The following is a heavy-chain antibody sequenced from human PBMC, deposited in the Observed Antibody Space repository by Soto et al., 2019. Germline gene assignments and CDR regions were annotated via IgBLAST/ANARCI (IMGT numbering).Heavy chain of an antibody. CDR3: ASLYVDTAMVTSRGFDY. Sequence: SETLSLTCTVSGGSISSYYWSWIRQPPGKGLEWIGYIYYSGSTNYNPSLKSRVTISVDTSKNQFSLKLSSVTAADTAVYYCASLYVDTAMVTSRGFDYWGQGTLVTVS. V-gene: IGHV4-59*01. D-gene: IGHD5-18*01. J-gene: IGHJ4*02. CDR2: IYYSGST. CDR1: GGSISSYY.